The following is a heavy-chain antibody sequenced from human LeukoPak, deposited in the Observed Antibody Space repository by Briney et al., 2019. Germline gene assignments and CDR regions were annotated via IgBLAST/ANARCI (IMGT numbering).Heavy chain of an antibody. Sequence: GGSLRLSCSASGFMFSTFAMHWVRQAPGKGLEYVSGISNKGGGTYYAAAVKGRFTVSRDNYKNTMYLQMSSLRTEDTAVYYCVKGAVVTTRRLDFWGQGILITVSS. V-gene: IGHV3-64D*09. J-gene: IGHJ4*02. D-gene: IGHD1-26*01. CDR1: GFMFSTFA. CDR3: VKGAVVTTRRLDF. CDR2: ISNKGGGT.